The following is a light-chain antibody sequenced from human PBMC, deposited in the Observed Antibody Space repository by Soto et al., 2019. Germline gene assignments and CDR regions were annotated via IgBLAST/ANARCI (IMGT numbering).Light chain of an antibody. CDR1: QTISTW. CDR2: KAS. J-gene: IGKJ1*01. V-gene: IGKV1-5*03. CDR3: QQYNSYPGT. Sequence: IQMTQSPSTLSASVGDRVTFTCRASQTISTWLAWYQQKPGEAPKLLIYKASTLEVGVPSRFSASGSGTEFTLNIITLQPADFATYYCQQYNSYPGTFGQGTKV.